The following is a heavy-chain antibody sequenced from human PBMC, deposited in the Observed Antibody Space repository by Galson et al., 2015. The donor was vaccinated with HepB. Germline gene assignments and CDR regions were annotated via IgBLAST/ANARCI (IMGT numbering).Heavy chain of an antibody. CDR3: ARSARVAVAGHGEPDY. CDR1: GFTFSSYS. V-gene: IGHV3-48*04. D-gene: IGHD6-19*01. J-gene: IGHJ4*02. CDR2: ISSSSSTI. Sequence: SLRLSCAASGFTFSSYSMKWVRQAPGKGLEWVSYISSSSSTIYYADSVKGRFTISRDNAKNSLYLQMNSLRAEDTAVYYCARSARVAVAGHGEPDYWGQGTLVTVSS.